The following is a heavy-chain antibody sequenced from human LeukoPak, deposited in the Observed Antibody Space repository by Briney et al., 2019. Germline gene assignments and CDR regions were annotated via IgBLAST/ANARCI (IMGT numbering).Heavy chain of an antibody. V-gene: IGHV3-7*01. CDR1: GFSFSSYN. CDR2: IKQDGSEK. CDR3: ARVRNYYDSSGYYFYYYYMDV. D-gene: IGHD3-22*01. J-gene: IGHJ6*03. Sequence: GGSLRLSCAASGFSFSSYNMNWVRQAPGKGLEWVANIKQDGSEKYYVDSVKGRFTISRDNAKNSLFLQMNSLRAEDTAVYYCARVRNYYDSSGYYFYYYYMDVWGKGTTVTVSS.